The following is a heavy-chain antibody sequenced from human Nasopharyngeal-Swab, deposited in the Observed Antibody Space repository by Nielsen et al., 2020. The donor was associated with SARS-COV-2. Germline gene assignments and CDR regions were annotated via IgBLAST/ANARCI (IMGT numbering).Heavy chain of an antibody. J-gene: IGHJ4*02. CDR2: IYPGDSDT. V-gene: IGHV5-51*01. CDR1: GYSFTSYW. CDR3: ARQATGHQSDIVVVPAAIRPLYYFDY. D-gene: IGHD2-2*01. Sequence: GESLKISCKGSGYSFTSYWIGWVRQMPGKGLEWMGIIYPGDSDTRYSPSFPGQVTISADKSISTAYLQWSSLKASDTAMYYCARQATGHQSDIVVVPAAIRPLYYFDYWGQGTLVTVSS.